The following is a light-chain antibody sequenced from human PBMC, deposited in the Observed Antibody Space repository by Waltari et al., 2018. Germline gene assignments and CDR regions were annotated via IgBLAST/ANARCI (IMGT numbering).Light chain of an antibody. CDR3: HQYNNYPLT. CDR2: KAS. J-gene: IGKJ4*01. CDR1: QSISVW. Sequence: DIQMTQSPSTLSASVGDRVTITCRASQSISVWLAWYQQKPGRAPTLLLYKASTLVSGVPSRFIGSGSDREFTLTISSLQPDDSATYYCHQYNNYPLTIGGGTKVEV. V-gene: IGKV1-5*03.